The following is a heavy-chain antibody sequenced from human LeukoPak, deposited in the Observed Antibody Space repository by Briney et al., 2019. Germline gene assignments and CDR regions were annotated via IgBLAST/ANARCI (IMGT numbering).Heavy chain of an antibody. CDR3: AKDDRDCSGGSCYLPQTPYYFDY. Sequence: GGSLRLSCAASGFTFSGYGMHWARQAPGKGLEWVAFIRYDGSNKYYADSVKGRFTISRDNSKNTLYLQMNSLRAEDTAVYYCAKDDRDCSGGSCYLPQTPYYFDYWGQGTLVTVSS. D-gene: IGHD2-15*01. J-gene: IGHJ4*02. CDR2: IRYDGSNK. V-gene: IGHV3-30*02. CDR1: GFTFSGYG.